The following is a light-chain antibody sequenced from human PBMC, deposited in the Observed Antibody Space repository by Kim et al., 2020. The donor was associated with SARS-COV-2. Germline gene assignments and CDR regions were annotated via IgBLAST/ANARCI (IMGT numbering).Light chain of an antibody. CDR2: KAS. CDR1: QSISTW. J-gene: IGKJ2*01. V-gene: IGKV1-5*03. CDR3: QQYNSYLYT. Sequence: IQMTQSPSTLSASAGDRVTITCRASQSISTWLAWYQQKPGKAPKLLIYKASSLESGVPSRFSGSGSGTEFTLTISSLQPDDFATYYCQQYNSYLYTFGQGTKLEI.